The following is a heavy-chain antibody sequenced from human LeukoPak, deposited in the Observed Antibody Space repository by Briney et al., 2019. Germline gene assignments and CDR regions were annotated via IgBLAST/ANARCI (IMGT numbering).Heavy chain of an antibody. CDR3: VTYTCSGGSCYGYYVDV. CDR1: GGSFRNYY. J-gene: IGHJ6*03. CDR2: INHDGIT. D-gene: IGHD2-15*01. V-gene: IGHV4-34*01. Sequence: SETLSLTCAVYGGSFRNYYWTWIRQSPGKGLEWIGEINHDGITNYNPPLKSRVTISADTSKNQFSLNLNSVTVADTAVYYCVTYTCSGGSCYGYYVDVWGNGTTVTVSS.